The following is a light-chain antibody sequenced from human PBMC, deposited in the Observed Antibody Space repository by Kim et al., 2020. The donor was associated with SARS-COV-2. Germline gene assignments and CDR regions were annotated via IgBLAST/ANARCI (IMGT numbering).Light chain of an antibody. Sequence: QLVLTQSPSAAASLGASVTLTCTLSSGHSTYAIAWHQQQPEMGHRFLMKLNSDGSHTKGDGIPDRFSGSSSGAERYLTISSLQSEDEADYYCQTWATGIHVFGSGTKVTVL. V-gene: IGLV4-69*01. CDR3: QTWATGIHV. J-gene: IGLJ1*01. CDR2: LNSDGSH. CDR1: SGHSTYA.